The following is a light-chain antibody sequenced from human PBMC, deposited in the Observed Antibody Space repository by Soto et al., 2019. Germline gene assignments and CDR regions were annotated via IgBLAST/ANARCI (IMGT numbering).Light chain of an antibody. Sequence: AIQLTQSPSSLSASVGDRVTITCRASQDITSALAWYQQKPGKAPNLLIYAASSLKSGVPSRFSGSGSGTDFTLTICSLQPEDFATYYCQQFNSYVITFGQGTRLEIK. CDR3: QQFNSYVIT. V-gene: IGKV1-13*02. J-gene: IGKJ5*01. CDR2: AAS. CDR1: QDITSA.